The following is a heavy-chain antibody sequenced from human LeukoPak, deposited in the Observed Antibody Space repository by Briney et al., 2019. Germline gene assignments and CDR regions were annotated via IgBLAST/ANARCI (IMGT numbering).Heavy chain of an antibody. D-gene: IGHD5-12*01. CDR3: GRDGSGSPDY. J-gene: IGHJ4*02. CDR2: ISSSGSNK. V-gene: IGHV3-11*01. Sequence: GGSLRLSCAASGFTFSDYYMSWIRQAPGKGLEWVSYISSSGSNKYYADSVKGRFTISRGNAKKSLYLQMSSLRAEDTAVYYCGRDGSGSPDYWGQGTLVTVSS. CDR1: GFTFSDYY.